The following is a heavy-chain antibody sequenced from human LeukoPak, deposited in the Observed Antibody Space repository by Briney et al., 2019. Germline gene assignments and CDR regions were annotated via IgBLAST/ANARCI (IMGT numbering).Heavy chain of an antibody. CDR2: ISSGSSTI. V-gene: IGHV3-48*02. CDR1: GFTFSSYS. J-gene: IGHJ4*02. D-gene: IGHD6-19*01. Sequence: GGSLRLSRAASGFTFSSYSMNWDRQAPGKGLEWVSYISSGSSTIYYADSVKGRLTVSRDNAKNSLYLQMNSLRDEDTAVYYCARDSRYSSGWYAADYWGQGTLVTVSS. CDR3: ARDSRYSSGWYAADY.